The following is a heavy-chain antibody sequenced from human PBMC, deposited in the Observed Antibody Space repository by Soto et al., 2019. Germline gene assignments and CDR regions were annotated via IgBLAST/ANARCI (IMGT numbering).Heavy chain of an antibody. V-gene: IGHV1-69*12. CDR1: GGTFSSYA. J-gene: IGHJ4*02. Sequence: QVQLVQSGAEVKKPGSSVKVSCKASGGTFSSYAISWVRQAPGQGLEWMGGIIPIFGTVNYAQKFQGRVTMXXDXSXXTAYRELRSVRSEGTAGYYCARSRGGAVAGHWFGYWGQGTLVTVSS. D-gene: IGHD6-19*01. CDR3: ARSRGGAVAGHWFGY. CDR2: IIPIFGTV.